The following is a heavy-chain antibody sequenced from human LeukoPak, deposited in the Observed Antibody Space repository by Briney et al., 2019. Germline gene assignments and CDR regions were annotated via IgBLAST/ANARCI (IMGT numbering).Heavy chain of an antibody. CDR1: GFTFSSLA. D-gene: IGHD3-3*01. CDR2: ISSSGDTT. J-gene: IGHJ4*02. CDR3: AKDYSIWSGYYFDF. V-gene: IGHV3-23*01. Sequence: GGPLRLSCTASGFTFSSLAMSWVRQAPGKGLEWVSGISSSGDTTYYADSVKGRFTISRDNSKKTMYLQMRSLRAEDTAVYYCAKDYSIWSGYYFDFWGQGILVTVSS.